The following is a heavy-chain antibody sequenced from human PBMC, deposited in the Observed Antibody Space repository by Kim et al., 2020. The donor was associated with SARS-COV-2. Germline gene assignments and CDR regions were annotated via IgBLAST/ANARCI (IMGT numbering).Heavy chain of an antibody. J-gene: IGHJ3*02. V-gene: IGHV4-31*03. Sequence: SETLSLTCTVSGGSISSGGYYWSWIRQHPGKGLEWIGYIYYSGSTYYNPSLKSRVTISVDTSKNQFSLKLSSVTAADTAVYYCARDPSRVPPSSMVRGEEDAFDIWGQGTMVTVSS. CDR3: ARDPSRVPPSSMVRGEEDAFDI. CDR1: GGSISSGGYY. D-gene: IGHD3-10*01. CDR2: IYYSGST.